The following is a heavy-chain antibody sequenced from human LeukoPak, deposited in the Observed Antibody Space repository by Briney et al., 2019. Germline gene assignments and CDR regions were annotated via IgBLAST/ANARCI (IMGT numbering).Heavy chain of an antibody. V-gene: IGHV4-59*08. D-gene: IGHD3-16*01. Sequence: KSSETLSLTCTVSGGFISGHYWSWIRQPPGKRLEWIGYIYYNGDTNYNPSVKSRVTISLDKSKNYFSLKLTSVTAADTAIYYCARHIRLGGWFGPWGQGTLVTVSS. CDR3: ARHIRLGGWFGP. CDR1: GGFISGHY. J-gene: IGHJ5*02. CDR2: IYYNGDT.